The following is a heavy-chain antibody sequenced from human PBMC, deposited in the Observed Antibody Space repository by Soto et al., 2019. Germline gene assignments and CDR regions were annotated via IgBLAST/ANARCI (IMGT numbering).Heavy chain of an antibody. Sequence: QVQLVQSGAEVKKPGSSVKVSCKASGGTFSSYAISWVRQAPGQGLEWMGGIIPISGTANYAQKFQGRVTITADESTSPAYMELSSLRSEDSAVYYCARSQGSSTSLEIYYYYYYGMDVWGQWTTVTVSS. CDR2: IIPISGTA. CDR1: GGTFSSYA. CDR3: ARSQGSSTSLEIYYYYYYGMDV. J-gene: IGHJ6*02. V-gene: IGHV1-69*01. D-gene: IGHD2-2*01.